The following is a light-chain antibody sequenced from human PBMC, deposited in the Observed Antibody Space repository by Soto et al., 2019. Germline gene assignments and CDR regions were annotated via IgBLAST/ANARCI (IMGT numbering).Light chain of an antibody. CDR1: QSVSSSY. CDR3: QQYHNWPPWT. Sequence: EIVLTQSPGTLSLSPGERATLSCRASQSVSSSYLAWYQQKPGQAPRLLIYGASSRATGIPDRFSGSGSGTDFTLTISRLEPEDFAVYYCQQYHNWPPWTFGQGTKVELK. J-gene: IGKJ1*01. V-gene: IGKV3-20*01. CDR2: GAS.